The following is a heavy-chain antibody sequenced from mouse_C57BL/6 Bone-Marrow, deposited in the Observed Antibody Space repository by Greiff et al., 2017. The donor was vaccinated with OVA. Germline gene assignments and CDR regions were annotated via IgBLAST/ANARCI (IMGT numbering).Heavy chain of an antibody. Sequence: VKLQESGAELVRPGASVTLSCKASGYTFTDYEMHWVKQTPVHGLEWIGAIDPETGGTAYNQKFKGKAILTADKSSSTAYMELRSLTSEDSAVYYCTRSISLGPFFAYWGQGTLVTVSA. CDR3: TRSISLGPFFAY. CDR1: GYTFTDYE. D-gene: IGHD6-2*01. J-gene: IGHJ3*01. CDR2: IDPETGGT. V-gene: IGHV1-15*01.